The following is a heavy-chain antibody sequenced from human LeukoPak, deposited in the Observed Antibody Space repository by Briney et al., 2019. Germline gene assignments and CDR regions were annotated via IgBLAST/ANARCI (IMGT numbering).Heavy chain of an antibody. CDR3: ARERRDTILHSGAFDI. CDR1: GFTFSTYF. CDR2: IASDGSHT. D-gene: IGHD2-21*01. Sequence: GSLRLSCAASGFTFSTYFMHWVRQAPGKGLEWVADIASDGSHTFYVESVKGRFTISRDNSKNTLYLQMNSLRAEDTAVYFCARERRDTILHSGAFDIWGQGTMVTVSS. V-gene: IGHV3-30-3*01. J-gene: IGHJ3*02.